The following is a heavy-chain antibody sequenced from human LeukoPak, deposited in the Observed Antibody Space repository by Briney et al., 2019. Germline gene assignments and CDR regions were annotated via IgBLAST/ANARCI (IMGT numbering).Heavy chain of an antibody. CDR1: GFTFNNAW. D-gene: IGHD2-2*01. V-gene: IGHV3-15*01. CDR2: IKSKADGETV. Sequence: GGSLRLSCAASGFTFNNAWMSWVRQAPGKGLEWVGRIKSKADGETVDYTTPVKGRFTISRDDSKNTVYLQMNSLKTEDTAVYCCTVAYYCSSSSCYAADYFYYYYMDVWGKGTTVTISS. J-gene: IGHJ6*03. CDR3: TVAYYCSSSSCYAADYFYYYYMDV.